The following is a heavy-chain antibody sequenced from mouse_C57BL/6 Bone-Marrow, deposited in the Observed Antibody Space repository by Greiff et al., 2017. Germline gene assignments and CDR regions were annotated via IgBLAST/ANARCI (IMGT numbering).Heavy chain of an antibody. CDR1: GYTFTSYG. CDR2: IYPRSGNT. CDR3: TREDYYGSSLYCFDY. D-gene: IGHD1-1*01. V-gene: IGHV1-81*01. J-gene: IGHJ2*01. Sequence: VQLQQSGAELARPGASVKLSCKASGYTFTSYGISWVKQRTGQGLEWIGEIYPRSGNTYYNEKFKGKATLTADKSSSTAYMELRSLTSEDSAVYFCTREDYYGSSLYCFDYWGQGTTLTVSS.